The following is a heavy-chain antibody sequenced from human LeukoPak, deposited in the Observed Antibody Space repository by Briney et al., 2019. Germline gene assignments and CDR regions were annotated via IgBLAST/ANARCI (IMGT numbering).Heavy chain of an antibody. CDR2: IYHSGST. CDR1: GYSISSGYY. J-gene: IGHJ5*02. CDR3: ARAQVGATDWFDP. V-gene: IGHV4-38-2*01. D-gene: IGHD1-26*01. Sequence: SETLSLTCAVSGYSISSGYYWGWIRQPPGKGLEWIGSIYHSGSTYYNPSLKSRVTISVDTSKNQFSLKLSSVTAADTAVYYRARAQVGATDWFDPWGQGTLVTVSS.